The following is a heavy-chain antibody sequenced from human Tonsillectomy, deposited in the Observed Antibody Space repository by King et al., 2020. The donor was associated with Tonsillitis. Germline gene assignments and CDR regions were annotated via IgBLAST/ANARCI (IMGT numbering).Heavy chain of an antibody. CDR1: GGSISSYY. CDR3: ASFDYDILTGYYR. J-gene: IGHJ4*02. Sequence: QLQESGPGLVKPSETLSLTCTVSGGSISSYYWSWTRQPPGKGLEWIGYIYYSGSTNYNPSLKSRVTISVDTSKNQFSLKLSSVTAADTAVYYCASFDYDILTGYYRWGQGTLVTVSS. CDR2: IYYSGST. D-gene: IGHD3-9*01. V-gene: IGHV4-59*08.